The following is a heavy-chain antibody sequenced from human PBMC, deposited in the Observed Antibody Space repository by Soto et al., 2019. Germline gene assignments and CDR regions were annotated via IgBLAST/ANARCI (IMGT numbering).Heavy chain of an antibody. CDR3: AEILSSRPGIDAFAV. CDR2: ISYDSSSI. V-gene: IGHV3-21*01. Sequence: PGGSLRLSCTAAGFTFSTYNMNWVRQAPGKGLEWVSSISYDSSSIFYSASVKGRFAVSRDNAKNSLFLQLNSLRVEETAVNNGAEILSSRPGIDAFAVGGQGQWSPSL. J-gene: IGHJ3*01. CDR1: GFTFSTYN. D-gene: IGHD1-1*01.